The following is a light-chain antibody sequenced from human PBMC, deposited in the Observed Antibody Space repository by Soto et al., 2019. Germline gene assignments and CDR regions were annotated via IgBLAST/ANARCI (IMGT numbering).Light chain of an antibody. V-gene: IGLV2-14*03. CDR3: NSYTSSSTYV. CDR1: SSDVGGVNY. J-gene: IGLJ1*01. Sequence: QSALTQPASVSGSPGQSITISCTGTSSDVGGVNYVSWYQQHPGKAPKLMIYDVTNRPSGVSYRFSGSKSGNTASLTISGLQAEDEADYYCNSYTSSSTYVFGTGTQLSVL. CDR2: DVT.